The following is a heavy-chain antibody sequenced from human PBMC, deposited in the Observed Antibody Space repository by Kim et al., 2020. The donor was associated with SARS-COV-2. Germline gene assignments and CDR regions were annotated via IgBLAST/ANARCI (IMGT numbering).Heavy chain of an antibody. J-gene: IGHJ6*02. CDR3: VREPVMHGVRGVIYYQDYGMDV. CDR2: ISAYNGNT. CDR1: GYTFTSYG. V-gene: IGHV1-18*04. D-gene: IGHD3-10*01. Sequence: ASVKVSCKASGYTFTSYGISWVRQAPGQGLEWMGWISAYNGNTNYAQKLQGRVTMTTDTSTSTAYVELRSLRSDDTAVYYCVREPVMHGVRGVIYYQDYGMDVWGQRTTVTVSS.